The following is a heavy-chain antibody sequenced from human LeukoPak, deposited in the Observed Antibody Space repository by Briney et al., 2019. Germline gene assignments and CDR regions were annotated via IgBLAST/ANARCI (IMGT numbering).Heavy chain of an antibody. Sequence: GGSLRLSCAASGFTFSSYWMSWGRQAPGKGVEGVADIKQVGSEKYYVDSVKGRFTISRDNAKNSLYLQMNSLRAEDTAVYYCARAVSFENWGQGTLVTVSS. CDR3: ARAVSFEN. CDR1: GFTFSSYW. J-gene: IGHJ4*02. D-gene: IGHD3-16*02. CDR2: IKQVGSEK. V-gene: IGHV3-7*04.